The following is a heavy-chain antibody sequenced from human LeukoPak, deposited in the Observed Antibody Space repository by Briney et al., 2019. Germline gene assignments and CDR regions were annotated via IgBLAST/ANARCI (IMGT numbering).Heavy chain of an antibody. D-gene: IGHD6-19*01. CDR2: INPNTGAT. CDR3: ARSQRRDTGSGFYSPYTYYYGFDV. J-gene: IGHJ6*02. V-gene: IGHV1-2*02. CDR1: GYSFTGYY. Sequence: ASVRVSCTASGYSFTGYYLHWVRQAPGQGLEWMGWINPNTGATNSAQKFQGRVTMTRDTSTTTIFLDLSRLRFDDAAVYYCARSQRRDTGSGFYSPYTYYYGFDVWGQGTTVTVSS.